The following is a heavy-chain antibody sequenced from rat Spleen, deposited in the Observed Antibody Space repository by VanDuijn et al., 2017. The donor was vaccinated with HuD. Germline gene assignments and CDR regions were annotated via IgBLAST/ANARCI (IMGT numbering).Heavy chain of an antibody. D-gene: IGHD1-9*01. J-gene: IGHJ2*01. CDR2: ISAGGDST. Sequence: EVQLVESDGGLVQPGRSLKLSCAASGFTFSDYYMAWVRQAPTKGLEWVAYISAGGDSTYCRDSVKGRFTISRHNAKSTLYLQMDSLRSEDTATYYCVRHGYTRYYFDYWGQGVMVTVSS. V-gene: IGHV5-25*01. CDR3: VRHGYTRYYFDY. CDR1: GFTFSDYY.